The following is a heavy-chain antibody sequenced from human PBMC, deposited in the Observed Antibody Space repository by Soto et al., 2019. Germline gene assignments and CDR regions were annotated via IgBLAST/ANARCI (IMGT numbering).Heavy chain of an antibody. CDR3: AKDDREAVAGAVHFYGMDV. J-gene: IGHJ6*02. CDR2: VSYEGTTK. CDR1: GFTFRWFA. D-gene: IGHD6-19*01. Sequence: QVQLVESGGDVVQPGESLRLSCVASGFTFRWFAMLWVRQAPGKGLEWVAAVSYEGTTKTYSDDVKGRFTISRDNSRNTVYLQLDNRRREDTAMYYCAKDDREAVAGAVHFYGMDVWGQGTSVTVSS. V-gene: IGHV3-30*18.